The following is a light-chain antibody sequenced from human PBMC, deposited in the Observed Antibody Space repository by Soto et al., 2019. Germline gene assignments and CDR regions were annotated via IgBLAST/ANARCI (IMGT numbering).Light chain of an antibody. CDR2: GAS. CDR1: QSVSSN. CDR3: QKYKNWPHT. J-gene: IGKJ5*01. V-gene: IGKV3-15*01. Sequence: EIVMTQSPATLSVSPGERATLSCRASQSVSSNLAWYHQKPGQVPSLLIYGASTRATGIPARFSGSGSGTEFTLNISSLQSEDFAVYYRQKYKNWPHTFGQGTRLEIK.